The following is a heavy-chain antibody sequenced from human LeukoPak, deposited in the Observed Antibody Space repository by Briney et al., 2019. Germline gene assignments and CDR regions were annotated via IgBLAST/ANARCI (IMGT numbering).Heavy chain of an antibody. J-gene: IGHJ4*02. CDR1: GFTFDDYT. Sequence: GGSLRLSCAASGFTFDDYTMHWVRQAPGKGLEWISLITWVGSRRYYAGSVKGRFTISRDNSKNSLYLQMKSLRTEDTALYYCAKGPTYSSSWYAALDNWGQGTLVTVSS. V-gene: IGHV3-43*01. D-gene: IGHD6-13*01. CDR2: ITWVGSRR. CDR3: AKGPTYSSSWYAALDN.